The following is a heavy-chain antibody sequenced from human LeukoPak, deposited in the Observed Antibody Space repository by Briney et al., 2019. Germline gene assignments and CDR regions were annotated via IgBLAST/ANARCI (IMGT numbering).Heavy chain of an antibody. CDR3: ARDPVGPWQWLVGVY. CDR2: ISAQHGQT. CDR1: GYSENFYG. J-gene: IGHJ4*02. Sequence: ASVKVSCKTSGYSENFYGVTWVRQVAGQGLEWMGWISAQHGQTEYAPSSQDRVTMTTDTYTNTAYMELRSLRSDDTAVYYCARDPVGPWQWLVGVYRGQGTLVTVSS. D-gene: IGHD6-19*01. V-gene: IGHV1-18*01.